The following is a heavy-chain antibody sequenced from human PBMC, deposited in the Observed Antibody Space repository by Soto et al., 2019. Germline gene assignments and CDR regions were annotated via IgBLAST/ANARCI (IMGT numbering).Heavy chain of an antibody. V-gene: IGHV3-7*03. D-gene: IGHD3-10*01. CDR2: IKSDGSVN. CDR1: GITTSVYW. J-gene: IGHJ4*02. CDR3: VVGDNADF. Sequence: EVQVVESGGALARPGESLRLSCGASGITTSVYWMAWVRQAPGRGLEWVASIKSDGSVNYYMDSLKGRFTISRDSAINSLSPQLSSLSGEDRAVYFCVVGDNADFWGQGTLVTVSP.